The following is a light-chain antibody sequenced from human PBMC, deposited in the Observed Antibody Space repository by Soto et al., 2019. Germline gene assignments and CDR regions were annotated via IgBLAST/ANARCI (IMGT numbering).Light chain of an antibody. CDR3: QHYNDWPQT. CDR1: QSVSTN. J-gene: IGKJ1*01. CDR2: GAS. Sequence: EIVMTQSPGTLSLSPGERATLSCRASQSVSTNLAWYQQIPGQATRLLIYGASTRATGIPARFSGSGSGTEFTLAISSLQSEDFAVYYCQHYNDWPQTFGLGTKVDIK. V-gene: IGKV3-15*01.